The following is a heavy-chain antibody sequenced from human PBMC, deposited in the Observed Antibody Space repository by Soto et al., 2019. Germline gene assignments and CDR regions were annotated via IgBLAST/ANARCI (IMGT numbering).Heavy chain of an antibody. J-gene: IGHJ3*02. CDR3: ARSIVVVVAATWGDAFDI. D-gene: IGHD2-15*01. Sequence: ASVKVSCKASGYTFTSYGISWVRQAPGQGLEWMGWISAYNGNTNYAQKLQGRVTMTTDTSTSTAYMELRSLRSDDTAVYYCARSIVVVVAATWGDAFDIWGQGTMVTVSS. CDR1: GYTFTSYG. V-gene: IGHV1-18*01. CDR2: ISAYNGNT.